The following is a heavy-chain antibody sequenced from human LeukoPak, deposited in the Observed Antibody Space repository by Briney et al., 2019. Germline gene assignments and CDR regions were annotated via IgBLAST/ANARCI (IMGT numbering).Heavy chain of an antibody. CDR2: ISYDGSNK. Sequence: GRSLRLSCAASGFTFSSYAMHWFRQAPGKGLEWVTIISYDGSNKYYADSVKGRFIISRDNSRNTLYLQMNSLRAEDTALYYCARDQYCSSPSCYGEIRSAIDYWGQGTLVTVSS. CDR3: ARDQYCSSPSCYGEIRSAIDY. V-gene: IGHV3-30-3*01. D-gene: IGHD2-2*01. CDR1: GFTFSSYA. J-gene: IGHJ4*02.